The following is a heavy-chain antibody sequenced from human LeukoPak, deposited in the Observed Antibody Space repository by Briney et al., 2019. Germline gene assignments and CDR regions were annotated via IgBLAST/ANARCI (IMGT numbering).Heavy chain of an antibody. J-gene: IGHJ4*02. D-gene: IGHD5-24*01. CDR3: ARASGYNYNFDY. V-gene: IGHV1-2*02. CDR1: GYTFTGYY. Sequence: ASVKVSCKASGYTFTGYYMHWVRQAPGQGLKWMGWINPNSGGTNYAQKFQGRVTMTRDTSISTAYMELSRLRSDDTAVYYCARASGYNYNFDYWGQGTLVTVSS. CDR2: INPNSGGT.